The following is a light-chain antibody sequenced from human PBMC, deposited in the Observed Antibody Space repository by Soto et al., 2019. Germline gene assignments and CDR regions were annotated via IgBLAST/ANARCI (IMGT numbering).Light chain of an antibody. CDR2: AAS. V-gene: IGKV1-39*01. CDR1: QTIGSY. CDR3: QQSYNTPWT. J-gene: IGKJ1*01. Sequence: DIQLTQSPSSLSASVGDRVTITCRASQTIGSYVNLYQQKPGKAPKVLIYAASSLQSGVPSRFSGRGSGTGFTLTISSLQPEDFATYFCQQSYNTPWTFGQGTKVEIK.